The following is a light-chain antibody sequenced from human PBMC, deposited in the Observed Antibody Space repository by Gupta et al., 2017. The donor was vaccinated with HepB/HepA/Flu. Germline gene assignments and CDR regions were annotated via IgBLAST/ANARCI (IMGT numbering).Light chain of an antibody. CDR1: QSVFSSSTNKNY. CDR3: PQYYTLPPT. Sequence: IVMTQSPDSLAVSLGERATINCKSSQSVFSSSTNKNYVAWYQQEPGRTPKVLMDWATTRESGVPERCSGGGSGTDFTRTISTLQAECGAVYYCPQYYTLPPTFGQGTKVEIK. CDR2: WAT. V-gene: IGKV4-1*01. J-gene: IGKJ1*01.